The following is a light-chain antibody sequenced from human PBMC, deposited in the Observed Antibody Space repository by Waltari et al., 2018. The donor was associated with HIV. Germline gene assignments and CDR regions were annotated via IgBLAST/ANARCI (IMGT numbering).Light chain of an antibody. Sequence: HSALTQPASVSASPGQSITISCTGPRGPFDISSLISSYQPRPGKVPKVIIYEFISRPSGVSNRFSGSKSGNTASLTISGLQAEDEADYYCTSYTSNATLLFGGGTK. V-gene: IGLV2-14*01. CDR3: TSYTSNATLL. CDR1: RGPFDISSL. CDR2: EFI. J-gene: IGLJ3*02.